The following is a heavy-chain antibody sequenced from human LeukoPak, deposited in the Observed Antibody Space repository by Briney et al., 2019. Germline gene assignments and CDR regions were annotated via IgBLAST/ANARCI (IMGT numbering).Heavy chain of an antibody. V-gene: IGHV3-7*01. D-gene: IGHD2-15*01. J-gene: IGHJ6*03. Sequence: AEGSLRLSCAASGFTFSTYWMSWVRQAPGKGLEWVANTKEDGGEKYYVDSVKGRFTISRDNAENSLYLQMNSLRAEDAAVYYCARSRCSGGSCYVYYYMDVWGKGTTVTVSS. CDR2: TKEDGGEK. CDR1: GFTFSTYW. CDR3: ARSRCSGGSCYVYYYMDV.